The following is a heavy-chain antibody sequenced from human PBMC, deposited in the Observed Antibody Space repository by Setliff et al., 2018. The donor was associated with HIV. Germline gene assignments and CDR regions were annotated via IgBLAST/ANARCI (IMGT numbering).Heavy chain of an antibody. CDR1: GDSISTDY. CDR3: ARGNSRLLWFGELLYWFDP. J-gene: IGHJ5*02. Sequence: PSETLSLTCTVSGDSISTDYWTWIRQPPGKGLEWIGYIYNSASTSYNPSLKSRVTMSVDTSKNQFSLKVRYVTAADTAVYYCARGNSRLLWFGELLYWFDPWGQGTLVTVSS. CDR2: IYNSAST. D-gene: IGHD3-10*01. V-gene: IGHV4-59*12.